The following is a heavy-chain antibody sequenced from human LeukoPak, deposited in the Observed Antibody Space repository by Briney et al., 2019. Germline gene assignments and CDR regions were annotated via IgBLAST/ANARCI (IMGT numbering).Heavy chain of an antibody. V-gene: IGHV3-30*03. J-gene: IGHJ4*02. CDR1: GFTFSSYG. CDR3: ARRRRDSSGLYYFDY. CDR2: ISYDGSNK. Sequence: GGSLRLSCAASGFTFSSYGMHWVRQAPGKGLEWVAVISYDGSNKYYADSVKGRFTISRDNSKNTLYLQMNSLRAEDTAVYYCARRRRDSSGLYYFDYWGQGTLVTVSS. D-gene: IGHD3-22*01.